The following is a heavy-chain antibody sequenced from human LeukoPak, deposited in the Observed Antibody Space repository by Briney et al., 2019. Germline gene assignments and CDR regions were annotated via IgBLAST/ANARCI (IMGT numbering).Heavy chain of an antibody. CDR3: ARQEYTAMVSDWFDP. J-gene: IGHJ5*02. CDR1: GFPFSSYE. V-gene: IGHV3-48*03. D-gene: IGHD5-18*01. CDR2: ISSSGSTI. Sequence: PGGSLRLSCAASGFPFSSYEMNWVRQAPGKGLEWVSYISSSGSTIYYADSVKGRFTISRDNAKNSLYLQMNSLRAEDTAVYYCARQEYTAMVSDWFDPWGQGTLVTVSS.